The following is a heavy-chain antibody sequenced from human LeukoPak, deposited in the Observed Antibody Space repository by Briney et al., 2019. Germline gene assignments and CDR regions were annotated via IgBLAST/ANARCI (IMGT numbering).Heavy chain of an antibody. J-gene: IGHJ2*01. Sequence: ASETLSLTCTVSGGFISSSSDYWGWIRQPPGKGLEWIGEIYHRGSTNFNPSLKSRVIISLDKSKNQFSLKLNSVTAADTAVYYCARRGSAYSSHDMIIVGYFDLWGRGTLVTVS. V-gene: IGHV4-39*07. CDR2: IYHRGST. D-gene: IGHD6-13*01. CDR3: ARRGSAYSSHDMIIVGYFDL. CDR1: GGFISSSSDY.